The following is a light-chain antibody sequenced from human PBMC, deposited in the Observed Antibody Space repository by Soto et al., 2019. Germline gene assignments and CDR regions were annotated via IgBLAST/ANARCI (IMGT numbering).Light chain of an antibody. Sequence: EIVLTQSPGTLSLSPGERATLSCRASQSVSSSYLAWYQQKPGQAPRLLIYGASSRVTVIPDRFSGSGSGTDFTLTITRLDPEDFAVYYCQQYGSSPWTFGQGTKVEIK. V-gene: IGKV3-20*01. CDR1: QSVSSSY. J-gene: IGKJ1*01. CDR3: QQYGSSPWT. CDR2: GAS.